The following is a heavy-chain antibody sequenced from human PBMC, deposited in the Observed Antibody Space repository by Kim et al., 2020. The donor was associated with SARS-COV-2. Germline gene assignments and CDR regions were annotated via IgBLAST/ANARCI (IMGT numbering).Heavy chain of an antibody. CDR2: IKQDGSEK. D-gene: IGHD3-22*01. V-gene: IGHV3-7*03. Sequence: GGSLRLSCAASGFTFSTYWMTWVRQAPGKGLEWVANIKQDGSEKYYADSVKGRFTISRDNAKSSLYLQMNSLRAEDTAVYYCARAYYYDRTGYYALSYWGQGTLVTVSS. J-gene: IGHJ4*02. CDR1: GFTFSTYW. CDR3: ARAYYYDRTGYYALSY.